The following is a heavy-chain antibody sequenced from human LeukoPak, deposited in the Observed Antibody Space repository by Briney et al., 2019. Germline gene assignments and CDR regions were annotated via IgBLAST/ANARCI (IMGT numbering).Heavy chain of an antibody. J-gene: IGHJ4*02. V-gene: IGHV3-73*01. Sequence: PGGSLRLSCAASGFTFSGSAMHWVRQASGKGLEWVGRIRSKANSYATAYAASVKGRFTISRDDSKNTAYLQMNSLKTEDTAVYYCTCRIAVAGTVFDYWGQGTLVTVSS. CDR1: GFTFSGSA. D-gene: IGHD6-19*01. CDR3: TCRIAVAGTVFDY. CDR2: IRSKANSYAT.